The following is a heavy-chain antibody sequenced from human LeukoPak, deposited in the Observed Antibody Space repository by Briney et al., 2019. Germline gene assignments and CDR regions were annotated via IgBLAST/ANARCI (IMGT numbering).Heavy chain of an antibody. D-gene: IGHD3-16*01. CDR3: AKAYDYVGGSYPLTLEIGY. CDR2: ISGSGGST. V-gene: IGHV3-23*01. CDR1: GFTFSSYA. J-gene: IGHJ4*02. Sequence: PGGSLRLSCAASGFTFSSYAMSWVRQAPGKGLEWVSAISGSGGSTYYADSVKGRFTISRDNSKNTLYLQMNSLRAEDTAVYYCAKAYDYVGGSYPLTLEIGYWGQGTLVTVSS.